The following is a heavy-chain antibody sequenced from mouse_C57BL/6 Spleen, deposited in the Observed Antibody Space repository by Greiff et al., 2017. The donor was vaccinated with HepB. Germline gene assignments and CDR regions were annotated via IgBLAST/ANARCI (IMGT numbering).Heavy chain of an antibody. J-gene: IGHJ2*01. CDR2: IYPSDSET. Sequence: QVQLQQPGAELVRAGSSVKLSCKASGYTFTSYWMDWVKQRPGQGLEWIGNIYPSDSETHYNQKFKDKATLTVDKSSSTAYMQLSSLTSEDSAVYYCARGGYEGYYGYWGQGTTLTVSS. D-gene: IGHD2-3*01. CDR3: ARGGYEGYYGY. CDR1: GYTFTSYW. V-gene: IGHV1-61*01.